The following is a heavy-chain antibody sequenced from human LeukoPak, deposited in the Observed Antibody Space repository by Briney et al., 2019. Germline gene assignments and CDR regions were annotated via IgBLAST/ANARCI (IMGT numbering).Heavy chain of an antibody. V-gene: IGHV3-7*01. CDR3: ARGPGGNPFDY. D-gene: IGHD1-14*01. CDR2: INQDGSEK. Sequence: GGSLRLSCAASGFTFSSYWMSWVRQVPGKGLEWVANINQDGSEKYYLDSVKGRFTISRDNAKNSLYLQMNSLRAEDTAVHYCARGPGGNPFDYWAREPWSPSPQ. J-gene: IGHJ4*02. CDR1: GFTFSSYW.